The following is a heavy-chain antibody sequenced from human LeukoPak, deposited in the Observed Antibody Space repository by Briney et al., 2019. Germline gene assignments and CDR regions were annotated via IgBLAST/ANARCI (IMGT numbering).Heavy chain of an antibody. D-gene: IGHD6-13*01. CDR2: IKSKTDGGTT. CDR1: GFTFSNHG. J-gene: IGHJ6*03. Sequence: GGSLRLSCAASGFTFSNHGMHWVRQAPGKGLEWVGRIKSKTDGGTTDYAAPVKGRFTISRDDSKNTLYLQMNSLKTEDTAVYYCTTDPAAAGTSGKLYYYYYMDVWGKGTTVTVSS. CDR3: TTDPAAAGTSGKLYYYYYMDV. V-gene: IGHV3-15*01.